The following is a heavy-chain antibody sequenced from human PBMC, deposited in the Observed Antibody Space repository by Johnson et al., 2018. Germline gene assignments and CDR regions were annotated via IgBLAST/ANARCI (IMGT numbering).Heavy chain of an antibody. CDR3: AREWVVVAATDAFDI. D-gene: IGHD2-15*01. Sequence: QVQLVQSGGGVVQPGRSLRLSCAASGFTFSSYGMHWVRQAPGKGLEWVAVIWYDGSNKYYADSVKGRFTISRDNYKNTLYLQMNSLSAEDTAVYDCAREWVVVAATDAFDIWGQGTMVTVSS. J-gene: IGHJ3*02. CDR1: GFTFSSYG. CDR2: IWYDGSNK. V-gene: IGHV3-33*01.